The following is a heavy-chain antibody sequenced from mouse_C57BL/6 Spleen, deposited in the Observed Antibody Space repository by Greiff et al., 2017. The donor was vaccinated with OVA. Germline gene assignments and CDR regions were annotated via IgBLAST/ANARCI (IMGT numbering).Heavy chain of an antibody. D-gene: IGHD4-1*01. CDR2: IYPGSGST. CDR1: GYTFTSYW. CDR3: AREGANWDGDYYAMDY. J-gene: IGHJ4*01. Sequence: QVQLKQPGAELVKPGASVKMSCKASGYTFTSYWITWVKQRPGQGLEWIGDIYPGSGSTNYNEKFKSKATLTVDTSSSTAYMQLSSLTSEDSAVYYCAREGANWDGDYYAMDYWGQGTSVTVSS. V-gene: IGHV1-55*01.